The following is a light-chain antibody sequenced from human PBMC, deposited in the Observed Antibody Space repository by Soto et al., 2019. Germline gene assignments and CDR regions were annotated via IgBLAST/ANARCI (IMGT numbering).Light chain of an antibody. CDR2: WAS. J-gene: IGKJ1*01. CDR1: QSVLYSSNNKNY. CDR3: QQYYSTLWT. Sequence: DIVMTQSPDSLAVSLGERATINCKSSQSVLYSSNNKNYLAWYQQKPGQPPKLHIYWASTRESGVPDRFSGSGSGTDFTLTISSLQAEDVAVYYCQQYYSTLWTFGQGTKVDIK. V-gene: IGKV4-1*01.